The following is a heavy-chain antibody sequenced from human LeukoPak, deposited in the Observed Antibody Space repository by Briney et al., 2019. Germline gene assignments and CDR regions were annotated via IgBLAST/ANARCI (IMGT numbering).Heavy chain of an antibody. V-gene: IGHV4-34*01. D-gene: IGHD1-26*01. CDR3: ARTKWEPLYYFDY. Sequence: PSETLSLTCAVYGGSLSDYYWSWTRQPPGKGLEWIGEINDSGSTNYNPSLKSRVTIPVDTSKNQFSLKLSSVTAADTAVYYCARTKWEPLYYFDYWGQGTLVTVSS. CDR1: GGSLSDYY. CDR2: INDSGST. J-gene: IGHJ4*02.